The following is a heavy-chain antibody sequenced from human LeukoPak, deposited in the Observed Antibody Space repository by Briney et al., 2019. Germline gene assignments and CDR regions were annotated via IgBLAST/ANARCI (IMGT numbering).Heavy chain of an antibody. V-gene: IGHV4-34*01. Sequence: SETLSLTCAVYGGSFSGYYWSWIRQPPGKGLEWIGVINHSGSTNYNPSLKSRVTISVDTSKNQFSLKLSSVTAADTAVYYRARQGGRTVTTRDYYYYYMDVWGKGTTVTVSS. CDR3: ARQGGRTVTTRDYYYYYMDV. D-gene: IGHD4-11*01. J-gene: IGHJ6*03. CDR1: GGSFSGYY. CDR2: INHSGST.